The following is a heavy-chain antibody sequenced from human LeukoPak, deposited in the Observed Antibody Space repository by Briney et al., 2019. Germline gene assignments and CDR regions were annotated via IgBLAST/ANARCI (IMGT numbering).Heavy chain of an antibody. CDR3: ARNLPGLEF. Sequence: ASVNVSCKASGYTLTSHGISWVRQAPGQGLEWMGWISANSGDRNYAQKSQGRVTLTTDTSTGTAYMELRSLRSDDTADYDCARNLPGLEFWGPGTLGTV. D-gene: IGHD1-14*01. CDR2: ISANSGDR. J-gene: IGHJ4*02. CDR1: GYTLTSHG. V-gene: IGHV1-18*01.